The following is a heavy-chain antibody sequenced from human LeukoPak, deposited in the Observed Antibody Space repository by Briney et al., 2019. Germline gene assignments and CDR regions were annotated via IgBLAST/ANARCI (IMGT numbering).Heavy chain of an antibody. Sequence: TGGSLRLSCAASGFTVSSNYMSWVRQAPGKGLEWVSVIYGGGGTYYADSVTGRFTISRDNSKNTVYLQMNSLRAEDTAVYYCARDTSGYYAMDIWGQGTTVTVSS. J-gene: IGHJ6*02. V-gene: IGHV3-53*01. CDR3: ARDTSGYYAMDI. CDR2: IYGGGGT. D-gene: IGHD2-2*01. CDR1: GFTVSSNY.